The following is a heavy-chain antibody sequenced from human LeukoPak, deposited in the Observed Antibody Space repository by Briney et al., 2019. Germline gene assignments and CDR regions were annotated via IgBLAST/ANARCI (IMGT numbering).Heavy chain of an antibody. Sequence: GGSLRLSCAASGFTFDDYTMHWVRQAPGKGLEWVSLISWDGGSTYYADSVKGRFTISRDNSKNSLYLQMNSLRTEDTALYYCAKDGERGYSYGVGVDYWGQGTLVTVSS. CDR1: GFTFDDYT. D-gene: IGHD5-18*01. CDR2: ISWDGGST. J-gene: IGHJ4*02. CDR3: AKDGERGYSYGVGVDY. V-gene: IGHV3-43*01.